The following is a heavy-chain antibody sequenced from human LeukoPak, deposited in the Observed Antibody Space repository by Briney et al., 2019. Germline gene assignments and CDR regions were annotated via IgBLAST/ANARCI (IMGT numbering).Heavy chain of an antibody. CDR2: ISSSSSYI. V-gene: IGHV3-21*01. D-gene: IGHD1-26*01. CDR1: GFTFSSYS. Sequence: PGGSLRLSCAASGFTFSSYSMNWVRQAPGKGLEWVSSISSSSSYIYYADSVKGRFTISRDNAKNSLYLQMNSLRAEDTAVFYCARMIVGTTGGWGQGTLVTVSS. J-gene: IGHJ4*02. CDR3: ARMIVGTTGG.